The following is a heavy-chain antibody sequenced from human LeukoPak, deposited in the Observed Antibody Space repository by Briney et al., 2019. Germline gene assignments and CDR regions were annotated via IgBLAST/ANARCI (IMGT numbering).Heavy chain of an antibody. J-gene: IGHJ4*02. D-gene: IGHD3-3*01. V-gene: IGHV3-30*18. Sequence: GRSLRLSCAASGFTFSSYGMHWVRQAPGKGLEWVAVISYDGSNKYYADSVKGRFTISRDNSKNTLYLQMNSLRAEDTAVYYCAKEGSIFGVVIRPYYFDYWGQGTLVTVSS. CDR1: GFTFSSYG. CDR3: AKEGSIFGVVIRPYYFDY. CDR2: ISYDGSNK.